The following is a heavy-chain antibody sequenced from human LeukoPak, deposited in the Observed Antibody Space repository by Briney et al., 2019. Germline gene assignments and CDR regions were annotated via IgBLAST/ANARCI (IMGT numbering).Heavy chain of an antibody. D-gene: IGHD6-13*01. J-gene: IGHJ5*02. CDR2: VSYDGSNK. CDR3: ARDRAAAGTGA. Sequence: GGSLRLSCAASGFTFSSYGMHWVRQAPGKGLDWVAFVSYDGSNKYYADSVKGRFTISRDNAKNSLYLQMNSLRAEDTAVYYCARDRAAAGTGAWGQGTLVTVSS. CDR1: GFTFSSYG. V-gene: IGHV3-30*12.